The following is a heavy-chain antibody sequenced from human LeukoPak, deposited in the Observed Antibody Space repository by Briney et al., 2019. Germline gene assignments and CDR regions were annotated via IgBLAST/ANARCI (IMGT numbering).Heavy chain of an antibody. CDR3: AKGYSNGYGA. CDR2: VSASADNT. V-gene: IGHV3-23*01. J-gene: IGHJ5*02. CDR1: GFTFRSYA. Sequence: GGSLRLSCAASGFTFRSYAMGWVRQAPGKGLEWVSAVSASADNTYYADFVKGRFTISRDNSKNTLYLQVHSLRVDDTAVYYCAKGYSNGYGAWGQGTLVTVSS. D-gene: IGHD6-19*01.